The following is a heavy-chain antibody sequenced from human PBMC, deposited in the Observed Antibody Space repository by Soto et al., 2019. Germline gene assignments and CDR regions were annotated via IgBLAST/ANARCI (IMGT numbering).Heavy chain of an antibody. CDR1: GFTFNNYW. D-gene: IGHD1-1*01. CDR3: ARDYPGNGLEF. J-gene: IGHJ4*02. CDR2: IEGDGFRT. Sequence: EVQLVESGGGLVQPGGSLRLSCAASGFTFNNYWMHWVRQAPGKGLMWVSHIEGDGFRTTYADSVRDRFTISRDNAKNALYLQMHSLRAEDTAVYFCARDYPGNGLEFWGQGTLVTVSS. V-gene: IGHV3-74*03.